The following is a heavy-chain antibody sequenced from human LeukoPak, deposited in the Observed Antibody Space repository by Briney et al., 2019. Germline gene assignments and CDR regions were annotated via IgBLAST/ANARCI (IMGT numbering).Heavy chain of an antibody. CDR3: ARDRSGYDLFDY. CDR2: ISSSSNI. Sequence: GGSLRLSCAASGFTFSTYSMNWVRQAPGKGLEWVSYISSSSNIYYADSVKGRFTISRDNAKNSLYLQMNSLRDEDTAVYYCARDRSGYDLFDYWGQGALVTVSS. V-gene: IGHV3-48*02. CDR1: GFTFSTYS. J-gene: IGHJ4*02. D-gene: IGHD3-22*01.